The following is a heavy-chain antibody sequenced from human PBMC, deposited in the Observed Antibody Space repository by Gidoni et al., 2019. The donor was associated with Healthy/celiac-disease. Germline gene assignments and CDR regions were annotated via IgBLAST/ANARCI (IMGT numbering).Heavy chain of an antibody. CDR3: ARGYCSGGSCYSTRYYYGMDV. V-gene: IGHV4-34*01. CDR1: GGSFSGYY. D-gene: IGHD2-15*01. Sequence: QVQLQQWGAGLLKPSETLSLTCAVYGGSFSGYYWGWIRQPPGKGLEWIGEINHSGSTNYNPYLKSRVTISVDTSKNQFSLKLSSVTAADTAVYYCARGYCSGGSCYSTRYYYGMDVWGQGTTVTVSS. CDR2: INHSGST. J-gene: IGHJ6*02.